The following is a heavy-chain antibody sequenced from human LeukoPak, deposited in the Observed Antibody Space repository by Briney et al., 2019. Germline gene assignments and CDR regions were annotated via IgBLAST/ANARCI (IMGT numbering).Heavy chain of an antibody. CDR3: ARVISYYYGSSGYKGFDP. Sequence: ASVKVSCKGSDYTFTSYGISWVRQAPGQGLEWMGWISAYNGNTNYAQKLQGRVTMTTDTSTSTAYMELRSLRSDDTAVYYCARVISYYYGSSGYKGFDPWGQGTLVTVSS. CDR1: DYTFTSYG. J-gene: IGHJ5*02. CDR2: ISAYNGNT. D-gene: IGHD3-22*01. V-gene: IGHV1-18*01.